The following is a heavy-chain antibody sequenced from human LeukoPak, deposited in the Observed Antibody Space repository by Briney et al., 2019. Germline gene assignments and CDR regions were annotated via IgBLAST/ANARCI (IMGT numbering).Heavy chain of an antibody. CDR1: GFTLSNHP. D-gene: IGHD2-15*01. CDR3: AEGDCSSGSCYFDY. Sequence: PGGSLRLSCAASGFTLSNHPMYWVRQAPGKGLEWVSSLSDTGDSTHYADSVKGRFTISRDSARSALYLQMNSLRAEDTAVYYCAEGDCSSGSCYFDYWGQGSQVTVSS. CDR2: LSDTGDST. J-gene: IGHJ4*02. V-gene: IGHV3-23*01.